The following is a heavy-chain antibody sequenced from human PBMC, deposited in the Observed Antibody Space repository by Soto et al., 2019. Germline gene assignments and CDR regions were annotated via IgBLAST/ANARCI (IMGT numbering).Heavy chain of an antibody. V-gene: IGHV5-51*01. Sequence: GESLKISCKGSGYSFTSYWIGWVRQMPGKGLEWMGIIYPGDSDTRYSPSFQGQVTISADKSISTAYLQWSSLKASDTAMYYCAREPTTSYYYYGMDVWGQGTTVTVSS. CDR3: AREPTTSYYYYGMDV. D-gene: IGHD1-26*01. CDR1: GYSFTSYW. CDR2: IYPGDSDT. J-gene: IGHJ6*02.